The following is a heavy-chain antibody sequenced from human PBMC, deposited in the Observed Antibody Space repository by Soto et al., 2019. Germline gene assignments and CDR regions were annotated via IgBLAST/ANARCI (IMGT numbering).Heavy chain of an antibody. J-gene: IGHJ6*02. Sequence: PGGSLTLSCAASEFTFSRYLLHCVRQAPWKGLVWFSRISSYGSDTHYADSVKGRFTISRDNAKNTLYLQMNSLRADDTAVYYCASNYAYAEGYYWYGIDVSGQETTVTVSS. D-gene: IGHD3-16*01. CDR2: ISSYGSDT. CDR1: EFTFSRYL. CDR3: ASNYAYAEGYYWYGIDV. V-gene: IGHV3-74*01.